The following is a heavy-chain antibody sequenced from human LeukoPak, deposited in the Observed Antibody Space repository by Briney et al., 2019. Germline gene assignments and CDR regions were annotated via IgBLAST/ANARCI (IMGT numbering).Heavy chain of an antibody. D-gene: IGHD1-26*01. J-gene: IGHJ4*02. V-gene: IGHV5-51*01. CDR2: IYPGDSDT. CDR1: GYNFPTSW. CDR3: ARLLVGAMNYFDY. Sequence: GESLKISCKGSGYNFPTSWIAWVRQMPGQGLEWMGIIYPGDSDTRYSPSFQGQVTISADKSISTAYLQWSSLKASDTAMYYCARLLVGAMNYFDYWGQGTLVTVSS.